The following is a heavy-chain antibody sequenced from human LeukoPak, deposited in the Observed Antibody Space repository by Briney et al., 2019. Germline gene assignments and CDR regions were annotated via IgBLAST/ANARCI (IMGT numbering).Heavy chain of an antibody. D-gene: IGHD1-26*01. J-gene: IGHJ4*02. Sequence: SETLSLTCSVSDVSISSFYWSWIRQPPGKGLEWIGFIYYSGSTNYNPSLKSRVTISVDTSKNQFSLKLGSVTAADTAVYYCARNASDSGTSYFDYWGQGTLATVSS. CDR2: IYYSGST. CDR1: DVSISSFY. V-gene: IGHV4-59*08. CDR3: ARNASDSGTSYFDY.